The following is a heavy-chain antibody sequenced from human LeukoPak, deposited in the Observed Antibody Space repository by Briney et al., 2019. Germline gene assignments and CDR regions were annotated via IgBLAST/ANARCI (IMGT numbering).Heavy chain of an antibody. CDR2: IYPGDSDT. D-gene: IGHD6-19*01. V-gene: IGHV5-51*01. CDR1: GYSFTSYW. J-gene: IGHJ4*02. CDR3: ARQGSGWYYFDY. Sequence: VESLKLYCKGSGYSFTSYWIGWVRQMPGKGLEWMGIIYPGDSDTRYSPSFQGQVTISADKAISTAYLQWSSLEASDTAMYYCARQGSGWYYFDYWGQGTLVTVSS.